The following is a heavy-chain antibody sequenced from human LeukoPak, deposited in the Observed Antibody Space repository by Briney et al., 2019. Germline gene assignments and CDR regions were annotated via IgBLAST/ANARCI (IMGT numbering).Heavy chain of an antibody. CDR1: AYTFTDYY. CDR3: ATTSGYFYY. J-gene: IGHJ4*02. Sequence: ASVKVSCKASAYTFTDYYVHWVRQAPGQGLEWMGRINPSSGDTNYAQNFRGRVTMTRDTSISTAYMELSRLRSDDTAVYYCATTSGYFYYWGQETLVTVSS. D-gene: IGHD1-26*01. V-gene: IGHV1-2*06. CDR2: INPSSGDT.